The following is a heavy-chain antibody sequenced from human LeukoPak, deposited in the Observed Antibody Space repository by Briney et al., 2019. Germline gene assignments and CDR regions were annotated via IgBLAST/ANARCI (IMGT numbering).Heavy chain of an antibody. V-gene: IGHV3-64*01. CDR2: ISSNGGST. CDR3: ARSSSWYSYFDY. D-gene: IGHD6-13*01. J-gene: IGHJ4*02. Sequence: GGSLRLSCAASGLTFSSYAMHWVRQAPGKGLEYVSAISSNGGSTYYANSVKGRFTISRDNSKNTLYLQMGSLRAEDMAVYYCARSSSWYSYFDYWGQGTLVTVSS. CDR1: GLTFSSYA.